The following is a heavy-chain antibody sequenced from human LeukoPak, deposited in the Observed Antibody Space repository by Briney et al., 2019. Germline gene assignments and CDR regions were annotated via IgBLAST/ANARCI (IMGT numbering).Heavy chain of an antibody. Sequence: EASVKVSCKVSGHTVTELSMHWVRQAPGKGLEWMGGFDPEDGELIYAQKFQGRVTMTEDTSTDTAYMELSSLRSEDTAVYYCATDLATVVVVTNYWGQGTLVTVPS. CDR1: GHTVTELS. CDR2: FDPEDGEL. D-gene: IGHD4-23*01. CDR3: ATDLATVVVVTNY. J-gene: IGHJ4*02. V-gene: IGHV1-24*01.